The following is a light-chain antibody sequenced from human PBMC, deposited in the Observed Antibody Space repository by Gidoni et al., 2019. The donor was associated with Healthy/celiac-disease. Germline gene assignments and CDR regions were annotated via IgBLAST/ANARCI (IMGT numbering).Light chain of an antibody. Sequence: QSALTQPASVSGSPGQSITISCTGTSSDVGSYNLVSWYQQHPGKAPKLMIYEVSKRPSGVSNRFSGSKSGNTASLTISGLQAEDEADYYCCSHVGSSSYVFGTGTKVTVL. V-gene: IGLV2-23*02. J-gene: IGLJ1*01. CDR3: CSHVGSSSYV. CDR1: SSDVGSYNL. CDR2: EVS.